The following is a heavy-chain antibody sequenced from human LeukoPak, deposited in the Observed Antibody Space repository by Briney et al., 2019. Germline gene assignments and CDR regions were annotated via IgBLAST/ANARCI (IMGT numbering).Heavy chain of an antibody. CDR2: INPNSGGT. Sequence: GASVKVSCKASGYTFTGYYIHWVRQAPGHGLEWMGWINPNSGGTNYAQKFQGRVTMTRDTSISTAYMELSRLRSDDTAVYYCARVTYCGGDCTGNWGQGTLVIVSS. CDR1: GYTFTGYY. CDR3: ARVTYCGGDCTGN. V-gene: IGHV1-2*02. D-gene: IGHD2-21*02. J-gene: IGHJ4*02.